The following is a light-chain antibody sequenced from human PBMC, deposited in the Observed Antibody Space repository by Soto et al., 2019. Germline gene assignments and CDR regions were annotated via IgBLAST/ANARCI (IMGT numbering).Light chain of an antibody. V-gene: IGKV3-11*01. CDR1: QSVRTS. CDR2: GAS. Sequence: EVVWPRSPAPLFLSPGERPPLPCRASQSVRTSLAWYQQKPGQAPRLLIYGASSRATGIPDRFSGSGSGTDFTLTISSLQPEDFATYYCLQDYNYPRTFGQGTKVDIK. J-gene: IGKJ1*01. CDR3: LQDYNYPRT.